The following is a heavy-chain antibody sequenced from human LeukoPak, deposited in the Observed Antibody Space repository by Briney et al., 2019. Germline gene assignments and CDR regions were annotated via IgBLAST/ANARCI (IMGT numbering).Heavy chain of an antibody. D-gene: IGHD1-26*01. J-gene: IGHJ4*02. CDR3: ARAKVGATVFDY. CDR1: GYTFSGYY. V-gene: IGHV1-2*02. CDR2: INPNSGGT. Sequence: VASVMVSCKASGYTFSGYYMHWVRQAPGQGLEWMGWINPNSGGTNYAQKFQGRVTMTRDTSISTAYMELSRLRSDDTAVYYCARAKVGATVFDYWGQGTLVTVSS.